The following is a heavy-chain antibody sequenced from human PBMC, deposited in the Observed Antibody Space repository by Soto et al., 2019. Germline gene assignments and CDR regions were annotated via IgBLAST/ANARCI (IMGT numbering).Heavy chain of an antibody. Sequence: SETLSLTCTVSGGSISSGGYYWSWIRQPPGKGLEWIGEINLSGSTNYNPSLKSRVTISVDTSKNQFSLKLSSVTAADTAVYYCARDRRLITMVRGVSLWFDPWGQGTLVTVSS. CDR3: ARDRRLITMVRGVSLWFDP. J-gene: IGHJ5*02. CDR1: GGSISSGGYY. D-gene: IGHD3-10*01. V-gene: IGHV4-39*07. CDR2: INLSGST.